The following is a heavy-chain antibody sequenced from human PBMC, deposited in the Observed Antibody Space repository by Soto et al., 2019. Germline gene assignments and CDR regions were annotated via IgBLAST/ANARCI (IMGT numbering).Heavy chain of an antibody. J-gene: IGHJ6*02. V-gene: IGHV4-30-4*01. Sequence: SLTCTVSGDSISSADYYWSWIRQTPGKGLEWIGHIFYSGTTYYNPSLKSRLTISVDTSKNRFSLRLTSVTAADTAVYYCARDLWVEPELYYYGMDVWGQGTTVTVSS. CDR3: ARDLWVEPELYYYGMDV. D-gene: IGHD1-1*01. CDR2: IFYSGTT. CDR1: GDSISSADYY.